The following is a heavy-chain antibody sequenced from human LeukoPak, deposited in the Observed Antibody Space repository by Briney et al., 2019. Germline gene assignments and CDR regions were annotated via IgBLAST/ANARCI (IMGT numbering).Heavy chain of an antibody. Sequence: GASVKVSCKASGGTFSIYAISWVRQAPGQGLEWMGRIIPIFGTANYAQKFQGRVTITTDESTSTAYMELSSLRSEDRAVYYCARDDSSGYLADYWGQGTVVSVS. V-gene: IGHV1-69*05. CDR2: IIPIFGTA. D-gene: IGHD3-22*01. CDR3: ARDDSSGYLADY. CDR1: GGTFSIYA. J-gene: IGHJ4*02.